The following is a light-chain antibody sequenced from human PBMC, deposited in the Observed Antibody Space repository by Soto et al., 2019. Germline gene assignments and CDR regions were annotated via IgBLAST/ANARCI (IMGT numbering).Light chain of an antibody. V-gene: IGKV4-1*01. CDR1: QSVLYSSNNMNY. CDR2: KTS. J-gene: IGKJ4*01. Sequence: DIVMTQSPDSLAVSLGERATINCRSSQSVLYSSNNMNYLAWYQQKPGKAPKLLIYKTSDLESGVPSRFSGSGSGTEFSLTISSLQPDDFATYYCQQYKSFSLTFGGGTKVDIK. CDR3: QQYKSFSLT.